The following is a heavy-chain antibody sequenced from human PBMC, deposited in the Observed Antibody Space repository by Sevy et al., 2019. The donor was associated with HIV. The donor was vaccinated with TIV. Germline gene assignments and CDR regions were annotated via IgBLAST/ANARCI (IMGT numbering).Heavy chain of an antibody. CDR2: IGSTGPTI. Sequence: GGSLRLSCVASGFTFSRYSMNWVRQAPGKGVEWVSNIGSTGPTIYYADSVKGRFTISRDNAKNSLYLQMNSLREEDTAVYYCARPGSGWFEFDSWGQGTLVTVSS. CDR3: ARPGSGWFEFDS. D-gene: IGHD6-19*01. J-gene: IGHJ4*02. V-gene: IGHV3-48*02. CDR1: GFTFSRYS.